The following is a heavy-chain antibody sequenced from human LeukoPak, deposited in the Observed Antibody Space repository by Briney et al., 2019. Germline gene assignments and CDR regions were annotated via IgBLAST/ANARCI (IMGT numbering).Heavy chain of an antibody. Sequence: SETLSLTCTVSGDSISTYYWSWIRQPPGKGLEWIGYIYYSGSTNYNPSLKSRVTISVDTSKNQFSLKLGSVTAADTAVYYCARPGIAATGNAFDIWGQGTMVTVSS. CDR3: ARPGIAATGNAFDI. CDR1: GDSISTYY. V-gene: IGHV4-59*08. J-gene: IGHJ3*02. CDR2: IYYSGST. D-gene: IGHD6-13*01.